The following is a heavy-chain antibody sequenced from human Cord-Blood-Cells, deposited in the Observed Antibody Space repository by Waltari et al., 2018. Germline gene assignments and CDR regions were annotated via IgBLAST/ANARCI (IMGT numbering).Heavy chain of an antibody. J-gene: IGHJ4*02. CDR2: ISSSSSYI. V-gene: IGHV3-21*01. CDR1: GFTFRSYS. Sequence: EVQLVESGGGLVKPGGSLRLSCAASGFTFRSYSMNWVRQAPGKGLEWVASISSSSSYIYYADSVKGRFTISRDNAKNSLYLQMNSLRAEDTAVYYCARDRSSFDYWGQGTLVTVSS. CDR3: ARDRSSFDY. D-gene: IGHD6-6*01.